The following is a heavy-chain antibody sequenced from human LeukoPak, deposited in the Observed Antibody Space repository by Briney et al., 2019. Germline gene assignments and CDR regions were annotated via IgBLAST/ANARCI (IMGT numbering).Heavy chain of an antibody. CDR1: GFTFSSYE. CDR2: ISSNGSPI. Sequence: GGSLRLSCAASGFTFSSYEMNWVRQAPGKGLEWVSYISSNGSPIFYADSVKGRFTISRDNAKSSLSLLMNSLRAEDTAVYYCARDGGSGILDWGQGTLVTVSS. J-gene: IGHJ4*02. V-gene: IGHV3-48*03. D-gene: IGHD3-10*01. CDR3: ARDGGSGILD.